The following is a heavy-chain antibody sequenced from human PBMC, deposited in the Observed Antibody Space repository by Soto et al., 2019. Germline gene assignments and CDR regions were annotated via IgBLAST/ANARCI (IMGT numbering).Heavy chain of an antibody. J-gene: IGHJ5*02. D-gene: IGHD3-22*01. CDR2: ISAYNGNT. CDR3: ARNSYDRSGYYYVWLDP. V-gene: IGHV1-18*01. CDR1: GYTFTSYG. Sequence: GASVKVSCKASGYTFTSYGISWVRQAPGQGPEWMGWISAYNGNTNYAQKLQGRVTMTTDPSTSTAYMALRSLRSDDTAVYYCARNSYDRSGYYYVWLDPWGQGTRVTVSS.